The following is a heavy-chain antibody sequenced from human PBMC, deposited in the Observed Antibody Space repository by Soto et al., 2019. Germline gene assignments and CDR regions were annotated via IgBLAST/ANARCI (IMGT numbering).Heavy chain of an antibody. CDR2: IWYDGSNK. CDR1: GFTFSSYG. D-gene: IGHD5-18*01. Sequence: QVQLVESGGGVVQPGRSLRLSCAASGFTFSSYGMHWVRQAPGKGLEWVAVIWYDGSNKYYADSVKGRFTISRDNSKNTLYLQMNSLRAEDTAVYYCARGDTAMVTVKDYALDYWGQGTLVTVSS. J-gene: IGHJ4*02. V-gene: IGHV3-33*01. CDR3: ARGDTAMVTVKDYALDY.